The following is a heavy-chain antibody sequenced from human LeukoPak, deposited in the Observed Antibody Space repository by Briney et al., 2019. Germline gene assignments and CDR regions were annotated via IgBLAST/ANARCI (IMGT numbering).Heavy chain of an antibody. J-gene: IGHJ4*02. CDR3: ARDLGDGEYFFDF. CDR1: GFTFSSYA. D-gene: IGHD3-10*01. CDR2: ISGSGGST. V-gene: IGHV3-23*01. Sequence: EGSLRLSCAASGFTFSSYAMSWVRQAPGKGLEWVSAISGSGGSTYYADSVKGRFTISRDNSKNTLYLQMNSMMVADTAVYFCARDLGDGEYFFDFWGQGTLVSVSS.